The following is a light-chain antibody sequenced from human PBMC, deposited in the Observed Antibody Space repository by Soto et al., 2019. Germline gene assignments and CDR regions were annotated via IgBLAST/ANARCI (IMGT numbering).Light chain of an antibody. CDR2: DAS. J-gene: IGKJ4*01. V-gene: IGKV1-33*01. CDR1: QRVLYSSNNHTY. CDR3: QQYDNLPFT. Sequence: DILLAQYPESLAVFVGERATMNWTSSQRVLYSSNNHTYLAWYQQKPGKAPKLLIYDASNLETGVPSRSSGSGSGTDFTFTISSLQPEDIATYYCQQYDNLPFTFGGGTKVDIK.